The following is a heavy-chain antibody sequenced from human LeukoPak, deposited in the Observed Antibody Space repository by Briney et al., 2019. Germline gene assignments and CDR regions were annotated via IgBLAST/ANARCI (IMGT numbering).Heavy chain of an antibody. CDR3: AKGAPLRAGYYMDV. CDR1: GFTFSSYG. Sequence: PGGSLRLSCAASGFTFSSYGMHWVRQAPGKGLEWVAVIWYDGSNKYYADSVKGRFTISRDNSKNTLYLQMNSLRAEDTAVYYRAKGAPLRAGYYMDVWGKGTTVTVSS. CDR2: IWYDGSNK. J-gene: IGHJ6*03. V-gene: IGHV3-33*06.